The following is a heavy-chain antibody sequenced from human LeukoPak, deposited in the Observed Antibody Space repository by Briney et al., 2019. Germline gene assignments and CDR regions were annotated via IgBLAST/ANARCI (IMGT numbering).Heavy chain of an antibody. CDR1: GFTFSSYS. CDR2: ISGRSSYI. D-gene: IGHD4-17*01. J-gene: IGHJ4*02. V-gene: IGHV3-21*01. CDR3: AXGPTTVTPFDY. Sequence: PGGSLRLSCAASGFTFSSYSMNWVRQAPGKGLEWVSSISGRSSYIYYADSVKGRFTISRDNAKNSLYLQMNSLRAEDTAVYYCAXGPTTVTPFDYWGQGTLVTVSS.